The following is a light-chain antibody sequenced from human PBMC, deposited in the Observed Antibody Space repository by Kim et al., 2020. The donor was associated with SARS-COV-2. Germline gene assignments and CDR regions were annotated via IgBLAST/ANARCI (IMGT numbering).Light chain of an antibody. CDR1: SSNIGAGYD. Sequence: QRVTMSCTGSSSNIGAGYDVHWYQQLPGTATKLLTYGNSNRPSGVPDRFSGSKSGTSASLAITGLQAEDEADYYCQSYDSSLSGSVFGGGTQLTVL. CDR2: GNS. CDR3: QSYDSSLSGSV. V-gene: IGLV1-40*01. J-gene: IGLJ2*01.